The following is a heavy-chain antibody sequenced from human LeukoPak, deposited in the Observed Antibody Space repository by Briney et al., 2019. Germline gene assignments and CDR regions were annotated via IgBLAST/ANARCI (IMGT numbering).Heavy chain of an antibody. D-gene: IGHD6-13*01. Sequence: GGSLRLSCAASGFTFSSYSMNWVRQAPGKGLEWVSSISSSSSYIYYADSVKGRFTISRDNSKNTLYLQMNSLRAEDTAVYYCAKSRRIAAEFPHWGQGTLVTVSS. CDR2: ISSSSSYI. CDR3: AKSRRIAAEFPH. V-gene: IGHV3-21*04. CDR1: GFTFSSYS. J-gene: IGHJ4*02.